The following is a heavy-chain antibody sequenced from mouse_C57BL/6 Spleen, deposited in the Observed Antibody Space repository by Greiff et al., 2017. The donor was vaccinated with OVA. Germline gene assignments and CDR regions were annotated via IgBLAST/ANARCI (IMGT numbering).Heavy chain of an antibody. V-gene: IGHV14-1*01. D-gene: IGHD1-1*01. CDR3: TAYYGSSYGYFDV. J-gene: IGHJ1*03. CDR1: GFNIKDYY. Sequence: DVQLQESGAELVRPGASVKLSCTASGFNIKDYYMHWVKQRPEQGLEWIGRIDPEDGDTEYAPKFQGKATMTADTSSNTAYLQLSSLTSEDTAVYYCTAYYGSSYGYFDVWGTGTTVTVSS. CDR2: IDPEDGDT.